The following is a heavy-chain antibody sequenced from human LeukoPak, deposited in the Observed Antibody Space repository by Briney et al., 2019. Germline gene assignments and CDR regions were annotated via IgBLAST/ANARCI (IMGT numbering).Heavy chain of an antibody. J-gene: IGHJ4*02. CDR2: ISYDGSNK. CDR1: GFTFSSYA. Sequence: AGGSLRLSCAASGFTFSSYAMSWVRQAPGKGLEWVAVISYDGSNKYYADSVKGRFTISRDNSKNTLYLQMNSLRAEDTAVYYCARGAFPHTGGYEDYWGQGTLVTVSS. CDR3: ARGAFPHTGGYEDY. D-gene: IGHD5-12*01. V-gene: IGHV3-30*04.